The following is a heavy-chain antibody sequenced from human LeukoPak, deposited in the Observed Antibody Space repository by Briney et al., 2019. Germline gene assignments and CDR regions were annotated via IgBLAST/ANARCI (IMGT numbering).Heavy chain of an antibody. V-gene: IGHV1-69*13. J-gene: IGHJ4*02. CDR1: GGTFSSYA. D-gene: IGHD1-14*01. Sequence: SAKVSCKASGGTFSSYAISWVRQAPGQGLEWMGGIIPIFGTANYAQKFQGRVTITADESTSTAYMELSSLRSEDTAVYYCARDADSDENPYFDYWGQGTLVTVSS. CDR2: IIPIFGTA. CDR3: ARDADSDENPYFDY.